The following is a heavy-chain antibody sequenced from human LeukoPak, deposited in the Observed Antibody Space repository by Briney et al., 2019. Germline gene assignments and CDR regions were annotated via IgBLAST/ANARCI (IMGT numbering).Heavy chain of an antibody. CDR1: GYSFTSFW. D-gene: IGHD1-26*01. J-gene: IGHJ4*02. Sequence: GESLKISCKGYGYSFTSFWIGWVRQMPGKGLEWMGIIYPGDSNTRYSPSFQGQVTISADKSISTAYLQWSSLQASDTAMYYCARLITHGSLGGYYFDYWGQGTLVTVSS. V-gene: IGHV5-51*01. CDR3: ARLITHGSLGGYYFDY. CDR2: IYPGDSNT.